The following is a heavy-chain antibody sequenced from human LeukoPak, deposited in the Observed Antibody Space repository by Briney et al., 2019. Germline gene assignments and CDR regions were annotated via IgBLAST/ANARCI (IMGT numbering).Heavy chain of an antibody. V-gene: IGHV1-2*06. CDR2: INPNSGGT. CDR3: ARALGVKAVLDEDIDY. D-gene: IGHD3-3*02. Sequence: VASVKVSRKASGYTFTGYYMHWVRQAPGQGLEWMGRINPNSGGTNYAQKFQGRVTMTRDTSISTAYMELSRLRSDDTAVYYCARALGVKAVLDEDIDYWGQGTLVTVSS. CDR1: GYTFTGYY. J-gene: IGHJ4*02.